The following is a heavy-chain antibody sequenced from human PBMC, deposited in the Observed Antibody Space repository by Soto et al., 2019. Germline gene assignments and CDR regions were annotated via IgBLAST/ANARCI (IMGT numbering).Heavy chain of an antibody. V-gene: IGHV3-21*01. D-gene: IGHD2-21*02. Sequence: GGSLRLSCAASGFTFSSYSMNWVRQAPGKGLGWVSSISSSSSYIYYADSVKGRFTISRDNAKNSLYLQMNSLRAEDTAVYYCARDCGGDCYQAFDIWGQGTMVTVSS. J-gene: IGHJ3*02. CDR1: GFTFSSYS. CDR2: ISSSSSYI. CDR3: ARDCGGDCYQAFDI.